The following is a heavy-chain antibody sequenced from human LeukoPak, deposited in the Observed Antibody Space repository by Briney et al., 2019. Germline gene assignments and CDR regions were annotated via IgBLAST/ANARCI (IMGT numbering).Heavy chain of an antibody. CDR2: IYSGGST. V-gene: IGHV3-66*01. CDR1: GFTVSSNY. J-gene: IGHJ3*02. Sequence: GSLRLSCAASGFTVSSNYMSWVRQAPGKGLEWVSVIYSGGSTYYADSVKGRFTISRDNSKNTLYLQMNSLRAEDTAVYYCASNDYGDYGGAFDIWGQGTMVTVSS. D-gene: IGHD4-17*01. CDR3: ASNDYGDYGGAFDI.